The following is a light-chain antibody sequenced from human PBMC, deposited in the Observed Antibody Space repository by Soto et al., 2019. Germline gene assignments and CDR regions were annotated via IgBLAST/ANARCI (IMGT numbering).Light chain of an antibody. J-gene: IGLJ3*02. Sequence: QSVLTQPPSAAGTPGQRITISCSGSSSNIGSNYVNWYRQFPGTAPNLLIYTNDQRPSGVPGRFSGSKSGTSASLATSGLHPEDEADYYRAVSADRRRGWAFGGGTKLTVL. V-gene: IGLV1-44*01. CDR1: SSNIGSNY. CDR3: AVSADRRRGWA. CDR2: TND.